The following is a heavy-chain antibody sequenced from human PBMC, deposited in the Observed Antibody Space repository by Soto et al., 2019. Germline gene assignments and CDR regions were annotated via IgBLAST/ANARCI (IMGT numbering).Heavy chain of an antibody. CDR1: GDTFSFYS. J-gene: IGHJ4*02. CDR3: ASSYGSGYRAFDY. CDR2: INPILRMS. Sequence: QVQLVQSGAEVKKPGSSVKVSCKASGDTFSFYSINWVRQAPGLGLEWMGRINPILRMSNYAHRFQGRVTMTADKSTSTAHMELSSLRSEDTAMYYCASSYGSGYRAFDYWGQGALVTVSS. V-gene: IGHV1-69*02. D-gene: IGHD3-10*01.